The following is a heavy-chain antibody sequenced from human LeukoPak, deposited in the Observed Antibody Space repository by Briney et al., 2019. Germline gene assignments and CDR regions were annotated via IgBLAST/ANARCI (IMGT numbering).Heavy chain of an antibody. J-gene: IGHJ4*02. V-gene: IGHV1-24*01. CDR3: ATLEVTMVRGVTVPVDY. D-gene: IGHD3-10*01. Sequence: ASVKVSCKVSGYTLTELSMHWVRQAPGKGLEWMGGFDPEDGETIYAQKFQGRVTMTEDTSTDTAYMELSSLRSEDTAVYYCATLEVTMVRGVTVPVDYWGQGTLVTVSS. CDR2: FDPEDGET. CDR1: GYTLTELS.